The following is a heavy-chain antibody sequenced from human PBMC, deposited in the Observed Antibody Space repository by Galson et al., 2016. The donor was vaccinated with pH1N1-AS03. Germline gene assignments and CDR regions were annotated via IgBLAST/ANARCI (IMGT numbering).Heavy chain of an antibody. J-gene: IGHJ4*02. CDR1: GFTVSSNY. CDR3: AKAGSARPPHMTPFDFDY. D-gene: IGHD6-6*01. V-gene: IGHV3-53*01. Sequence: SLRLSCAASGFTVSSNYMIWVRQAPGKGLEWVSVIHSTGSGIYYADSVNGRFTISRDNPKNTLYLQVNSLRAEDTAVYYCAKAGSARPPHMTPFDFDYWGQGTLLTVSS. CDR2: IHSTGSGI.